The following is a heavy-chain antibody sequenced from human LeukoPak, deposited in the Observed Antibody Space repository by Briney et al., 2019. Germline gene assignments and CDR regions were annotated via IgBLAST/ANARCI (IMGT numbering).Heavy chain of an antibody. CDR1: GYTFTGYY. CDR3: ARGQRGYSYGYSYYYMDV. V-gene: IGHV1-2*02. CDR2: INPNSGGT. D-gene: IGHD5-18*01. J-gene: IGHJ6*03. Sequence: ASVKVSCKASGYTFTGYYLHWVRQAPGQGLEWMGWINPNSGGTNYAQNFQGRVTMTTDTSISTAYMELSNLRSVDTAVYYCARGQRGYSYGYSYYYMDVWGKGTTVTVSS.